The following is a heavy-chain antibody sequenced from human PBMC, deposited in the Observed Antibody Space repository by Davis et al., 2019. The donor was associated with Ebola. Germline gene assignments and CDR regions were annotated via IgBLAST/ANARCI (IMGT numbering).Heavy chain of an antibody. CDR1: GFTFSSYG. CDR2: ISYDGSNK. J-gene: IGHJ4*02. D-gene: IGHD5-18*01. CDR3: ARVGGVDTAMAFDY. Sequence: GESLKISCAASGFTFSSYGMHWVRQAPGKGLEWVAVISYDGSNKYYADSVKGRFTISRDNAKNTLYLQMSSLRAEDTARYYCARVGGVDTAMAFDYWGQGTLVTVSS. V-gene: IGHV3-30*03.